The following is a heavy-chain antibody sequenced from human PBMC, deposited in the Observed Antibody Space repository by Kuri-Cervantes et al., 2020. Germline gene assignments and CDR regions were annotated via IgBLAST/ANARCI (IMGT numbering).Heavy chain of an antibody. CDR3: AKGGSEGSPPYYYYMDV. V-gene: IGHV3-33*06. J-gene: IGHJ6*03. Sequence: GGSLRLSCAASGFTFSDSGMHWVRQAPGKGLEWVALIWSDGSSRHHADSVKGRFTISRDNSKNTLYLQMNSLRAEDTAIYYCAKGGSEGSPPYYYYMDVWGKGTTVTVSS. CDR2: IWSDGSSR. CDR1: GFTFSDSG. D-gene: IGHD2-15*01.